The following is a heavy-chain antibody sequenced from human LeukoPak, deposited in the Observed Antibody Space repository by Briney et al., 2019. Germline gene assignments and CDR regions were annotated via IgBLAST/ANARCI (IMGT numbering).Heavy chain of an antibody. V-gene: IGHV3-23*01. CDR1: GFTFSSYG. J-gene: IGHJ4*02. CDR2: ISGSGGST. Sequence: GGSLRLSCAASGFTFSSYGMSWVRQAPGKGLERVSAISGSGGSTYYADSVKGRFTISRDNSKNTMYLQMNSLRAEDTAVYYCAKRIQSAMAMGYWGQGTLVTVSS. CDR3: AKRIQSAMAMGY. D-gene: IGHD5-18*01.